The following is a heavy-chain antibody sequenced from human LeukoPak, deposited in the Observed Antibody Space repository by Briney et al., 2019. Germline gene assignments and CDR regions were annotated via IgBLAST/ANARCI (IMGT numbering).Heavy chain of an antibody. D-gene: IGHD3-9*01. CDR3: ARDIYDILTGYDYYGMEV. J-gene: IGHJ6*02. CDR2: ISAYNGNT. V-gene: IGHV1-18*01. Sequence: GASVKVSCKASGYTFTSYGISWVRQAPGQGLEWMGWISAYNGNTNYAQKLQGRVTMTTDTSTSTAYMELRSLRSDDTAVYYCARDIYDILTGYDYYGMEVWGQGTTVTVSS. CDR1: GYTFTSYG.